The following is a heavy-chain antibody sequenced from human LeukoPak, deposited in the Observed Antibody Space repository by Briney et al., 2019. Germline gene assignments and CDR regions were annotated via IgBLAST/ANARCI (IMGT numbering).Heavy chain of an antibody. V-gene: IGHV3-23*01. CDR2: FSGGGGST. Sequence: GGTLRLSCAASGFTFSSYGMSWVRQAPGKGLEWVSGFSGGGGSTYYADSVKGRFTISRDNSKNTLYLQMNSLRAEDTAVYYCAKGRGSYPYYFDYWGQGTLVTVSS. J-gene: IGHJ4*02. CDR3: AKGRGSYPYYFDY. D-gene: IGHD1-26*01. CDR1: GFTFSSYG.